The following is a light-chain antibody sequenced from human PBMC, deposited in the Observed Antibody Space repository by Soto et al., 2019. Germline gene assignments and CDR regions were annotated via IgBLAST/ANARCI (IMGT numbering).Light chain of an antibody. V-gene: IGKV1-39*01. CDR1: QSVTSY. CDR3: QQSYSSPRMYT. CDR2: AAS. J-gene: IGKJ2*01. Sequence: DIQMTQSPSSLSASVGDRVTITCRASQSVTSYLHWYQQKPGEAPNLLIFAASSLQSGVPLRFSGSGSGTDFTLTISSLQPEDFATYYCQQSYSSPRMYTFGQGTKLEIK.